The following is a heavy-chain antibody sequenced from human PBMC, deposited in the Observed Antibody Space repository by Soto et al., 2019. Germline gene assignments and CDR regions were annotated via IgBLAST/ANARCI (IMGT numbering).Heavy chain of an antibody. V-gene: IGHV4-39*01. CDR3: STNYAYYYYYGMGV. J-gene: IGHJ6*02. D-gene: IGHD4-4*01. CDR2: IYYSGST. CDR1: GGSISSSSYY. Sequence: SETLSLNSTVPGGSISSSSYYWGWIRQPPGKGLEWIGSIYYSGSTYYNPSLKSRVTISVDTSKNQFSLKLSSVTAADTAVYYCSTNYAYYYYYGMGVWGQGTTVTVS.